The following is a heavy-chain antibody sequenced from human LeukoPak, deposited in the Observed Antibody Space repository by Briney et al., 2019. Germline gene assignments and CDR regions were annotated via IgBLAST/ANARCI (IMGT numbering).Heavy chain of an antibody. CDR3: ARLPAMERVDY. V-gene: IGHV4-59*08. CDR1: GGSMSSYY. D-gene: IGHD5-18*01. CDR2: IYHSGST. J-gene: IGHJ4*02. Sequence: SETLSLTCTVSGGSMSSYYWRWIRQPPGKGLEWIGSIYHSGSTYYNPSLNSRVTISVDTSKNQFSLKLSSVTAADTAVYYCARLPAMERVDYWGQGTLVAVPS.